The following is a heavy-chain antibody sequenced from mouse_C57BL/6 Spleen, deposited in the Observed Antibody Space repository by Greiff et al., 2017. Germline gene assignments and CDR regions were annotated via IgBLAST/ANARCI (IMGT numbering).Heavy chain of an antibody. D-gene: IGHD2-5*01. V-gene: IGHV6-3*01. CDR1: GFTFSNYW. Sequence: EVKLMESGGGLVQPGGSMKLSCVASGFTFSNYWMNWVRQSPEKGLEWVAQIRLKSDNYATHYAESVKGRFTISRDDSKSSVYLQMNNLRAEDTGIYYCTASYYSNYWYFDVWGTGTTVTVSS. J-gene: IGHJ1*03. CDR2: IRLKSDNYAT. CDR3: TASYYSNYWYFDV.